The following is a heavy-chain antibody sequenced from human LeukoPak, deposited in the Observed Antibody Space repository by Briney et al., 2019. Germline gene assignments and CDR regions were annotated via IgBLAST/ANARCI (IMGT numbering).Heavy chain of an antibody. V-gene: IGHV1-69*05. Sequence: ASVKVFCKASGGTFSSYAISWVRQAPGQGLEWMGRIIPIFGTANYAQKFQGRVTITTDESTSTAYMELSSLRSEDTAVYYCAREGRNWFDPWGQGTLVTVSS. CDR1: GGTFSSYA. CDR2: IIPIFGTA. J-gene: IGHJ5*02. CDR3: AREGRNWFDP.